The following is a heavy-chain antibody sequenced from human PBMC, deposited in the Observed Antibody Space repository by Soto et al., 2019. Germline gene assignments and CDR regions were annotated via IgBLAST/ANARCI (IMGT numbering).Heavy chain of an antibody. Sequence: SETLSLTCSVSGGSVTSGGYHWNWIRQSPGKGLEWIGYMYYTGTTNYNPSLRSRVSISIDTSKNQFSLKLTSVTAADTDIYYCVRDVMGTWGQGTQVTVSS. CDR3: VRDVMGT. CDR2: MYYTGTT. J-gene: IGHJ4*02. V-gene: IGHV4-61*08. CDR1: GGSVTSGGYH.